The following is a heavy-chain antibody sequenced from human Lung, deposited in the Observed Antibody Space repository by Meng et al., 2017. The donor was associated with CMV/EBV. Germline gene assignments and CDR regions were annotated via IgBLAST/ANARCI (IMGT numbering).Heavy chain of an antibody. V-gene: IGHV3-30-3*01. CDR1: GFMFSSYA. Sequence: SCAASGFMFSSYAMHWVRQAPGKGLEWVAVISDDGNYKYYTDSVQGRFTISRDNSKNTLYLQMNSLRAEDTAVYYCARGGVLLVYVIGDYWGQGXLVTVSS. CDR3: ARGGVLLVYVIGDY. CDR2: ISDDGNYK. J-gene: IGHJ4*02. D-gene: IGHD2-8*01.